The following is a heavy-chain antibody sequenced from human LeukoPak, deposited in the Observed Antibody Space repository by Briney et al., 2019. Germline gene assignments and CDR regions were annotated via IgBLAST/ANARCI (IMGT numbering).Heavy chain of an antibody. CDR1: GYTFTGYY. J-gene: IGHJ4*02. CDR3: ARVIAAAAHFDY. D-gene: IGHD6-13*01. CDR2: INPNSGGT. Sequence: ASVKVSCKASGYTFTGYYMHWVRQAPGQGLEWMGWINPNSGGTNYAQKFQGRVTMTRDTPISTAYMELSRLRSDDTAVYYCARVIAAAAHFDYWGQGTLVTVSS. V-gene: IGHV1-2*02.